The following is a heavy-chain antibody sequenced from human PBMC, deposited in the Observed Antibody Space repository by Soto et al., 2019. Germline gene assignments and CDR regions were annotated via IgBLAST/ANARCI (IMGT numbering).Heavy chain of an antibody. Sequence: SETLSLTCTVPGGSFSGYYWSWFRPPPGTGLEWIGEINHSASTNYNPSLKSRVTISVDTSKNQFSLKLSSVTAADTAVYYCARYPYYYDSSGYSGYCYYYYGMDVWGQGTTVTVSS. V-gene: IGHV4-34*01. J-gene: IGHJ6*02. CDR1: GGSFSGYY. CDR3: ARYPYYYDSSGYSGYCYYYYGMDV. CDR2: INHSAST. D-gene: IGHD3-22*01.